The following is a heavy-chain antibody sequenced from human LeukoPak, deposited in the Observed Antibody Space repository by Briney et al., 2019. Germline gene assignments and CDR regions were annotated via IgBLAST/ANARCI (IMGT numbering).Heavy chain of an antibody. Sequence: GGSLRLSCAASGFTVSNFWMHWVRHAPGQGLVWVSRIKGDGISTNYADSVKGRFTISRDIAKNTLYLQMNSLRAEDTGVYYCAKDHYWSIDYWGRGTLVTVSS. CDR2: IKGDGIST. V-gene: IGHV3-74*01. CDR3: AKDHYWSIDY. J-gene: IGHJ4*02. CDR1: GFTVSNFW. D-gene: IGHD3-3*01.